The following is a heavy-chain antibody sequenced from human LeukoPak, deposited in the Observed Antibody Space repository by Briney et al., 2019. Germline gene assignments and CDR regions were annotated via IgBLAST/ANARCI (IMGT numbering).Heavy chain of an antibody. J-gene: IGHJ4*02. V-gene: IGHV3-72*01. Sequence: GGSLRLSCAVSGFIFSDHYMDWVRQAPGKGLEWVGRSRNKANSHTTEYAASVKGRFTISRDDSKNSLYLQMNSLKTEDTAVYYCARSYSGSNSYDYFDYWGQGTLVTVSS. CDR1: GFIFSDHY. CDR3: ARSYSGSNSYDYFDY. D-gene: IGHD3-10*01. CDR2: SRNKANSHTT.